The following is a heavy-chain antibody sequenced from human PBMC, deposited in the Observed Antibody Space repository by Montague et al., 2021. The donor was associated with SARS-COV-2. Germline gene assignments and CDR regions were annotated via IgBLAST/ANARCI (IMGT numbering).Heavy chain of an antibody. D-gene: IGHD6-19*01. V-gene: IGHV6-1*01. Sequence: CAISGDSVSSTAAAWYWIRQSPSRGLEWLGRTYYRSEWHTDYAVSVECRLAIDADTSKNQFSLQLHSVTPEDADVYYCASGWTLFDWGQGTLVTVSS. CDR1: GDSVSSTAAA. CDR3: ASGWTLFD. J-gene: IGHJ4*02. CDR2: TYYRSEWHT.